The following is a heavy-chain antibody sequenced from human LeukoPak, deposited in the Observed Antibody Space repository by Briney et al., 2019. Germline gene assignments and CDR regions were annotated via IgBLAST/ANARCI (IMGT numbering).Heavy chain of an antibody. V-gene: IGHV4-39*07. J-gene: IGHJ5*02. CDR3: ARESLTWLQSRTSWFDP. D-gene: IGHD5-24*01. CDR1: GGSISSSTYF. CDR2: IYYSGNT. Sequence: SETLSLTCTVSGGSISSSTYFWGWIRQPPGKGLEWIGTIYYSGNTYYNPSLKSRVTISVDTSKNQFSLKLSSVTAADTAVYYCARESLTWLQSRTSWFDPWGQGTLVTVSS.